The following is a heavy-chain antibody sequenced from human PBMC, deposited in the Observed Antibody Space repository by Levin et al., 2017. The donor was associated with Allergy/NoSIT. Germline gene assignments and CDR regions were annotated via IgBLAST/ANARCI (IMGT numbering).Heavy chain of an antibody. V-gene: IGHV3-7*01. CDR2: IKQDGSEK. Sequence: ASVKVSCAASGFTFSSNWMTWVRQAPGKGLEWVANIKQDGSEKYYVDSVKGRFIISRDNVKNSLFLQMNSLRVEDTAIYYCARDFNWGQGILVTVSS. CDR3: ARDFN. J-gene: IGHJ4*02. CDR1: GFTFSSNW.